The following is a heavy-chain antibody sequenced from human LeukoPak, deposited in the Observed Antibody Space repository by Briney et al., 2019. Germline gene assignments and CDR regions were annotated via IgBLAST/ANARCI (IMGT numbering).Heavy chain of an antibody. CDR2: IYYSGST. CDR3: ARLRSYGENFDY. Sequence: PSETLSLTCTVSGGSISSSSYYWGWIRQPPGKGLEWIGSIYYSGSTYYNPSLKSRVTISVDKSKNQFSLKLNSVTAADTAVYYCARLRSYGENFDYWGQGTLVTVSS. J-gene: IGHJ4*02. CDR1: GGSISSSSYY. V-gene: IGHV4-39*07. D-gene: IGHD4-17*01.